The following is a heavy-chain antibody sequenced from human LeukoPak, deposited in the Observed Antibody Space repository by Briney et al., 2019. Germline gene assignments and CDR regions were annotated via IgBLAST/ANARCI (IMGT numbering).Heavy chain of an antibody. D-gene: IGHD5-18*01. J-gene: IGHJ4*02. CDR1: GYIFTRYD. CDR2: MNPNTGNT. Sequence: ASVKVSCKASGYIFTRYDVNWVRQATGQGLEWMGWMNPNTGNTVYAQKFRGRVTMTRDTSIKTAYMELSSLRSEDTAVYFCARGMDTAFWGQGTLVTVSS. V-gene: IGHV1-8*01. CDR3: ARGMDTAF.